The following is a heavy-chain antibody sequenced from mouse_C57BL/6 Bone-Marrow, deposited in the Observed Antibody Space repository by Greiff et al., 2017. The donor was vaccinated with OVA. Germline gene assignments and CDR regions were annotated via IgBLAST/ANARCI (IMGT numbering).Heavy chain of an antibody. D-gene: IGHD1-1*01. V-gene: IGHV1-15*01. J-gene: IGHJ4*01. Sequence: VQLQQSGAELVRPGASVTLSCKASGYTFTDYEMHWVKQTPVHGLEWIGAIDPETGGTAYNQKFKGKAILTADKSSSTAYMELRSLTSEDSAVYYCTRDFYYYGSSYVYYYAMDYWGQGTSVTVSS. CDR3: TRDFYYYGSSYVYYYAMDY. CDR2: IDPETGGT. CDR1: GYTFTDYE.